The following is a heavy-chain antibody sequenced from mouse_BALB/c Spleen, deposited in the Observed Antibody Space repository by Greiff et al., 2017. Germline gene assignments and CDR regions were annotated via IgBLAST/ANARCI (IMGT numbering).Heavy chain of an antibody. CDR1: GYTFTDYN. J-gene: IGHJ2*01. V-gene: IGHV1S29*02. CDR3: ASRDY. Sequence: VQLKQSGPELVKPGASVKISCKASGYTFTDYNMHWVKQSHGKSLEWIGYIYPYNGGTGYNQKFKSKATLTVDSSSSTAYMELRSLTSEDSAVYYCASRDYWGQGTTLTVSS. CDR2: IYPYNGGT.